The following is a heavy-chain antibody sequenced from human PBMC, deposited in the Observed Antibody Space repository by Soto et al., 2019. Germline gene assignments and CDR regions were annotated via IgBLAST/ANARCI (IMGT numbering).Heavy chain of an antibody. CDR1: GGSISTGGYY. Sequence: QVQLQESGPGLVKPSQTLSLTCTVSGGSISTGGYYWNWIRQHPGKGLEWIGYFYYSGSTYYNPALTRRVTISVNPSKNQSSLKLSCVTAADTAVYYCARSAFPWGQGTLVSVSS. CDR2: FYYSGST. J-gene: IGHJ5*02. V-gene: IGHV4-31*03. CDR3: ARSAFP.